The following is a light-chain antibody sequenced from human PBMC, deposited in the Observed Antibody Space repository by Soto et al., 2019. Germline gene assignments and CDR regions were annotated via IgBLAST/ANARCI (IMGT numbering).Light chain of an antibody. CDR3: QQYSSAWT. CDR1: QSSSIW. CDR2: TAS. J-gene: IGKJ1*01. Sequence: DIQMIQSPSTLSASVGDRVSITCRASQSSSIWLAWYQQKPGKAPKLLIYTASNLEGGVPSRFSGSGSGTEFTLTISSLQPDDFATYYCQQYSSAWTFGQGTKVELK. V-gene: IGKV1-5*03.